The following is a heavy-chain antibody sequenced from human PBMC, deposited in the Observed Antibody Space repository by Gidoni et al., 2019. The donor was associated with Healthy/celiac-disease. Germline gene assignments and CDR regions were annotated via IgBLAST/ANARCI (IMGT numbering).Heavy chain of an antibody. CDR2: ISGSGGST. Sequence: EVQLLESGGVLVQPGGSLGLSCAASGFTFSSYAMSWVRQAPGKEPEWVSAISGSGGSTYYADSVKGRFTISRDNSKNTLYLQMNSLRAEDTAVYYCAKEHVDIVATTNGSWFDPWGQGTLVTVSS. CDR1: GFTFSSYA. CDR3: AKEHVDIVATTNGSWFDP. V-gene: IGHV3-23*01. D-gene: IGHD5-12*01. J-gene: IGHJ5*02.